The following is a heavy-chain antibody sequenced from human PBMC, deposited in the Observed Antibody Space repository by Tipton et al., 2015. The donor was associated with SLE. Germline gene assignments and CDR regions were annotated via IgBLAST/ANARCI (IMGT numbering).Heavy chain of an antibody. CDR1: GFSFSSYW. D-gene: IGHD3-3*01. J-gene: IGHJ3*02. CDR3: ARGDFSSGDYNDAFDI. Sequence: SLRLSCVASGFSFSSYWMSWVRQAPGGGLEWVANIKEDGRQKFYVDSIKGRFTISRDNDKNSVYLQMNSLRAEDMAIYFCARGDFSSGDYNDAFDIWGQGTVVTVSS. CDR2: IKEDGRQK. V-gene: IGHV3-7*01.